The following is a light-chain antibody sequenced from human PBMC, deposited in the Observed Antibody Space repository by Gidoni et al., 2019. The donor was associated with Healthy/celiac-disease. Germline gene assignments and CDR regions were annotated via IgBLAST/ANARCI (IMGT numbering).Light chain of an antibody. CDR2: GAS. Sequence: EIVMTQSPATLSVSPGERATLSCRASQSVSSNLAWYQQKPGQAPRLLIYGASLRATGIPARFSGSGSGTEFPLTIISLQSEDFAVYYCQQYNNWPPWTFGQGTKVEIK. V-gene: IGKV3-15*01. J-gene: IGKJ1*01. CDR3: QQYNNWPPWT. CDR1: QSVSSN.